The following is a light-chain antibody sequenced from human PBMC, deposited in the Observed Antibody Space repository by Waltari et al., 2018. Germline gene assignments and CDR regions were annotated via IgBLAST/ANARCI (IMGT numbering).Light chain of an antibody. V-gene: IGLV2-23*02. CDR2: EVS. CDR1: SSDVGSYNL. CDR3: CSYAGSSTYAV. Sequence: QSALTQPASVSGSPGQSITISCTGTSSDVGSYNLVSWYQQHPGKAPKLMIYEVSKRASGVSNRFSGSKSGNTASLTISGLQAEDEADYYCCSYAGSSTYAVFGGGTQLTVL. J-gene: IGLJ7*01.